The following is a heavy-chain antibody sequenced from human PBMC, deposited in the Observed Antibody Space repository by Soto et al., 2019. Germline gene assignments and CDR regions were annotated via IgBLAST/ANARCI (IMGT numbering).Heavy chain of an antibody. CDR3: ARSQGSSTSLEIYYYYYYGMDV. CDR1: GGTFSSYA. Sequence: QVQLVQSGAEVKQPGSSVKVSCKASGGTFSSYAISWVRQAPGQGLEWMGGIIPISGTANYAQKFQGRVTITADESTSTAYMDLSSLRSEDTAAYYCARSQGSSTSLEIYYYYYYGMDVWGQGTTVTVSS. CDR2: IIPISGTA. D-gene: IGHD2-2*01. V-gene: IGHV1-69*01. J-gene: IGHJ6*02.